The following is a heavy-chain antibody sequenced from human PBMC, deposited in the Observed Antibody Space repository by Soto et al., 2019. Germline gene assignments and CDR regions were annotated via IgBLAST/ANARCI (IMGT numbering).Heavy chain of an antibody. CDR2: ISGGST. CDR3: AKGSVTRVAGTDAFDI. D-gene: IGHD6-19*01. CDR1: GFTFSSYA. J-gene: IGHJ3*02. V-gene: IGHV3-23*01. Sequence: PGGSLRLSCAASGFTFSSYAMYWVRQAPGKGLEWVSGISGGSTYYADSVKGRFTISRDNSKNTLYLQMNSLGAEDTAVYYCAKGSVTRVAGTDAFDIWGQGTMVIVSS.